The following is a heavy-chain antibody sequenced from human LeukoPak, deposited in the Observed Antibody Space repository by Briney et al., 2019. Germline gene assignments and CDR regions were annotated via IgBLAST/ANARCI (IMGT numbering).Heavy chain of an antibody. CDR3: ARGRYASGYFDY. V-gene: IGHV4-59*08. CDR2: IYYSGST. CDR1: GGSIISYY. D-gene: IGHD3-16*01. Sequence: SETLSLTCTVSGGSIISYYWSWIRQPPGKGLEWIGYIYYSGSTNYNPSLKSRVTISLDTSKNQFSLKLSSVTAADTAVYYCARGRYASGYFDYWGQGTLVTVSS. J-gene: IGHJ4*02.